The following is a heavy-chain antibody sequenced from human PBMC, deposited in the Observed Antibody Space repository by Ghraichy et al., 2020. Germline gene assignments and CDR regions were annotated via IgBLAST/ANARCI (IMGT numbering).Heavy chain of an antibody. D-gene: IGHD6-19*01. Sequence: VANIKEDGSEKYYVDSVKGRLTISRDNAQNSLYLQMNIMRAEDTAVYYCARDLCSGWWDAFDIWG. V-gene: IGHV3-7*01. CDR2: IKEDGSEK. J-gene: IGHJ3*02. CDR3: ARDLCSGWWDAFDI.